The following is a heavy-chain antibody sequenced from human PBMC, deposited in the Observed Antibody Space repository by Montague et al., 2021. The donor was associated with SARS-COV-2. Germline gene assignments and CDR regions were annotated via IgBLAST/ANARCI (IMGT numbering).Heavy chain of an antibody. J-gene: IGHJ5*02. CDR1: GGSIICYY. D-gene: IGHD2-15*01. CDR2: IYYSGST. Sequence: SETLSLTCTVSGGSIICYYWSWIRQPPGKGLEWIGYIYYSGSTNYNPSFKSRVTISVDTSKNQFYLKLSSVTAADTAVYYCARLEAGDCSGGSCYSSWFDPWGQGTLVTVSS. CDR3: ARLEAGDCSGGSCYSSWFDP. V-gene: IGHV4-59*08.